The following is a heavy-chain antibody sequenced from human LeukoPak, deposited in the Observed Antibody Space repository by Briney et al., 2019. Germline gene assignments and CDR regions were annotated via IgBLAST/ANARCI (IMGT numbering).Heavy chain of an antibody. Sequence: SVKVSCKASGGTFSSYTISWVRQAPGQGLEWMGRIIPILGIANYAQKFQGRVTMTTDTSTSTAYMELRSLRSDDTAVYYCARDDYGDYVGFGYWGQGTLVTVSS. V-gene: IGHV1-69*04. CDR2: IIPILGIA. D-gene: IGHD4-17*01. CDR3: ARDDYGDYVGFGY. J-gene: IGHJ4*02. CDR1: GGTFSSYT.